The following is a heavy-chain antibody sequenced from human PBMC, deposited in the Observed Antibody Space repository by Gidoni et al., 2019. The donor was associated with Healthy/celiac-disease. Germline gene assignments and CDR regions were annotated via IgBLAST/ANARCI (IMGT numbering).Heavy chain of an antibody. V-gene: IGHV3-7*03. CDR1: GFTFRCHW. Sequence: EVQLVESGGGLVQPGGSLRLSCAASGFTFRCHWMSWVRQATGKGRDWVANIKQDGSEKYYVDSVKGRFTISRDNAKNSLYLQMNSLRAEDTAVYYCARDSHQLLFSYWGQGTLVTVSS. CDR2: IKQDGSEK. J-gene: IGHJ4*02. D-gene: IGHD2-2*01. CDR3: ARDSHQLLFSY.